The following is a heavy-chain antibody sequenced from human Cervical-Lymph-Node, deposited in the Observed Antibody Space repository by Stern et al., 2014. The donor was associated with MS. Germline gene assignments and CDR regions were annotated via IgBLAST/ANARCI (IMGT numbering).Heavy chain of an antibody. D-gene: IGHD3-10*01. CDR2: IGDDGSDK. CDR1: GFTFSVYW. CDR3: GRFTRGSPSDY. V-gene: IGHV3-7*01. Sequence: EVQLVESGGGLVQPGESLTLSCAASGFTFSVYWMNWVRLAPGTGLELVANIGDDGSDKYYVDSGKGRFTISRDNAKNLLYLQMNSLRGEDTAVYFCGRFTRGSPSDYWGQGTQVTVSP. J-gene: IGHJ4*02.